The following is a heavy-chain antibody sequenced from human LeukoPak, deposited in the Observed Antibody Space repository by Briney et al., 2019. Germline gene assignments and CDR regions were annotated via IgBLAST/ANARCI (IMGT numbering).Heavy chain of an antibody. CDR1: RLTFSSFW. CDR3: AKDLPPTDYSSSWYGGWYFDY. CDR2: IKPDGSEK. V-gene: IGHV3-7*03. J-gene: IGHJ4*02. Sequence: GGSLRLSCAASRLTFSSFWMSWVRQVPGKGLEWVANIKPDGSEKYYVESVKGRLAISRDNSKNTLYLQMNSLRAEDTAVYYCAKDLPPTDYSSSWYGGWYFDYWGQGTLVTVSS. D-gene: IGHD6-13*01.